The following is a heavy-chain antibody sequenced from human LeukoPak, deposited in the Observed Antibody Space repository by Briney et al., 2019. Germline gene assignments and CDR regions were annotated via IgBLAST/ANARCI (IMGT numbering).Heavy chain of an antibody. CDR3: AKDSVGWPRSSSAFDI. Sequence: GGSLRLSCAAPEITFEDYAMHWVRQAPGKGLEWVSGISWNSGSIAYADSVKGRFTISRDNAKNSLYLQMNSLRPEDTALYYCAKDSVGWPRSSSAFDIWGQGTRVTVSS. CDR2: ISWNSGSI. J-gene: IGHJ3*02. D-gene: IGHD5-12*01. CDR1: EITFEDYA. V-gene: IGHV3-9*01.